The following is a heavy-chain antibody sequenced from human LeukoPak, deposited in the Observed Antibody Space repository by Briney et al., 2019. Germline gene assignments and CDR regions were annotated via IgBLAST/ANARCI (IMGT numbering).Heavy chain of an antibody. D-gene: IGHD6-13*01. J-gene: IGHJ4*02. CDR2: INPNSGDT. CDR1: GYTFTVYY. CDR3: ARDYRVAADGTSYYYFDY. Sequence: ASVRASCKASGYTFTVYYMHWVRQAPGQGPEWMGWINPNSGDTNYAQKFQGRVSMTRDTSISTAYMELSRLTSDDTAVYYCARDYRVAADGTSYYYFDYWGQGALVTVSS. V-gene: IGHV1-2*02.